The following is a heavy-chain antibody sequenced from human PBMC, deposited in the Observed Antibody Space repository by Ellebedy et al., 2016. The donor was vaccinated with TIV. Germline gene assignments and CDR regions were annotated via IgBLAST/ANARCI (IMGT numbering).Heavy chain of an antibody. Sequence: PGGSLRLSCTVSGDSITNSFWTWIRQTPGKRLEWIGYIYQTGPYQRGSTNFNPSFKSRVTMSIDTSRKEFSLKLKSVTAADTAIYYCARERFVAVAAPAFDFWGQGALVTVSS. V-gene: IGHV4-59*01. J-gene: IGHJ4*02. CDR3: ARERFVAVAAPAFDF. CDR2: IYQTGPYQRGST. D-gene: IGHD6-19*01. CDR1: GDSITNSF.